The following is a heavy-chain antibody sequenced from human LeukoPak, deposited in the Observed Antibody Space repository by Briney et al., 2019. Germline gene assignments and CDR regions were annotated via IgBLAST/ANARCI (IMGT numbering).Heavy chain of an antibody. Sequence: GGSLRLSCAASGFTFSNYSLNWVRQAPGKGLEWVSSISSSSSYIYYADSVKGRFTISRDNANTSLYLQMHSLSAEDTAVYYCARCPTLVPLLIPNWYFDLWGRGTLVTVSS. V-gene: IGHV3-21*01. J-gene: IGHJ2*01. D-gene: IGHD3-16*01. CDR3: ARCPTLVPLLIPNWYFDL. CDR1: GFTFSNYS. CDR2: ISSSSSYI.